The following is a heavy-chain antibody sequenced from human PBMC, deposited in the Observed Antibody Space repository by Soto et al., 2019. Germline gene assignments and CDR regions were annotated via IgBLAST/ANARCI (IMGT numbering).Heavy chain of an antibody. CDR1: GFTFSSYG. CDR2: IYDGSNK. Sequence: GGSLRLSCAASGFTFSSYGMHWVRQAPGKGLEWVAVIYDGSNKYYADSVKGRFTISRDNSKNTLYLQMNSLRAEDTAVYYCARDRPTMVRGVIRQGYYYYGMDVWGQGTTVTVSS. J-gene: IGHJ6*02. CDR3: ARDRPTMVRGVIRQGYYYYGMDV. V-gene: IGHV3-30*03. D-gene: IGHD3-10*01.